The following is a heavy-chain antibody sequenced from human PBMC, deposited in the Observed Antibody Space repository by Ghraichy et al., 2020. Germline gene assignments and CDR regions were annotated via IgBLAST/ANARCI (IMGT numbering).Heavy chain of an antibody. D-gene: IGHD7-27*01. CDR1: GFTFRNFW. J-gene: IGHJ4*02. CDR3: ARSSQPGEVDY. Sequence: GSLRLSCAASGFTFRNFWMSWVRQAPGKGLEWVANINNDGRERYYVDSVEGRFTVSRDNVKELLYLQMNSLSAEDTAVYYCARSSQPGEVDYWGQGTLVTVSS. CDR2: INNDGRER. V-gene: IGHV3-7*03.